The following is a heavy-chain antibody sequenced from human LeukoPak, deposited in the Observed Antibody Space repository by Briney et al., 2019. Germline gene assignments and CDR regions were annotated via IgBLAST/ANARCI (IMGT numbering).Heavy chain of an antibody. CDR3: ARGARGYSYG. J-gene: IGHJ4*02. CDR2: IYHSGST. D-gene: IGHD5-18*01. CDR1: GGSISSYY. Sequence: SETLSLTCTVSGGSISSYYWSWIRQPPGKGLEWIGYIYHSGSTNYNPSLKSRVTISVDTSKNQFSLELSSVTAADTAVYYCARGARGYSYGWGQGTLVTVYS. V-gene: IGHV4-59*01.